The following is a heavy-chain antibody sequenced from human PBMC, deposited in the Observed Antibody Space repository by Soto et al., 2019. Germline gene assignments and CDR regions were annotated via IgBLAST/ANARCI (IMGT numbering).Heavy chain of an antibody. V-gene: IGHV1-18*01. CDR2: ISAYNGNT. D-gene: IGHD2-2*01. CDR3: ARDIVVVPAATFDYYGLDV. CDR1: GYTFTSYG. J-gene: IGHJ6*02. Sequence: ASVKVSWKASGYTFTSYGISWVRQAPGQGLEWMGWISAYNGNTNYAQKLQGRVTMTTDTSTSTAYMELRSLGSDDTAVYYCARDIVVVPAATFDYYGLDVWGQGTTVTVSS.